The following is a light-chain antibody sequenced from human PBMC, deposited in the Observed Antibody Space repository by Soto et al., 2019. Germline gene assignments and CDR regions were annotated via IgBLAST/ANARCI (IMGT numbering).Light chain of an antibody. V-gene: IGLV2-14*01. CDR3: SSYTSSSTPNV. CDR2: EVS. CDR1: SSDVGGYNY. Sequence: QSVLTQPAPVSGSPGQSITISCTGTSSDVGGYNYVSWYQQHPGKAPKLMIYEVSNRPSGVSNRLSVSKSGNTAPLTISGLQAEDEADYYCSSYTSSSTPNVFGTGTKVTVL. J-gene: IGLJ1*01.